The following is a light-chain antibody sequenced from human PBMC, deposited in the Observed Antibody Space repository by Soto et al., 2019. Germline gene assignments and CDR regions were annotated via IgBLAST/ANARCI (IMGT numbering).Light chain of an antibody. CDR3: KQPLQSWT. Sequence: DIVMTQSPLSLPVTPGEPASISCRSSQSLLHSNGYNYLDWYLQKPGQSPQLLNYLGYNRAYGVPDRFSGSGSGTDFTLKISRVEAEYVGVYYCKQPLQSWTFGQGTKVEIK. J-gene: IGKJ1*01. CDR1: QSLLHSNGYNY. V-gene: IGKV2-28*01. CDR2: LGY.